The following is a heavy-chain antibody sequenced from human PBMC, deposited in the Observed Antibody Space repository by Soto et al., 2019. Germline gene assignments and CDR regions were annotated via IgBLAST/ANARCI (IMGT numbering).Heavy chain of an antibody. Sequence: QVQLVQSGAEVKKPGSSVKVSCKASGGTFSSYTISWVRQAPGQGLEWMGRIIPILGIAIYAQKFQGRVTITADKSTSTAYMELSSLRSEDTAVYYCARESGGYYDSSGYKAYFDLWGRGTLVTVSS. V-gene: IGHV1-69*08. CDR2: IIPILGIA. J-gene: IGHJ2*01. CDR1: GGTFSSYT. CDR3: ARESGGYYDSSGYKAYFDL. D-gene: IGHD3-22*01.